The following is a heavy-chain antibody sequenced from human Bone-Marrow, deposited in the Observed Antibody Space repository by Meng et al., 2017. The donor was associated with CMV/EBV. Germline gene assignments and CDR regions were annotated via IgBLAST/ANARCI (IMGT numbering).Heavy chain of an antibody. V-gene: IGHV3-21*01. CDR2: ISSSSSYI. D-gene: IGHD2-8*02. J-gene: IGHJ3*02. CDR3: ARQVDMALGDERCPGAFDI. CDR1: GFTFSSYN. Sequence: GESLKISCAASGFTFSSYNMNWVRQAPGKGLEWVSSISSSSSYIYYADSVKGRFTISRDNAKNSLYLQMNSLRAEDTAVYYCARQVDMALGDERCPGAFDIWGQGTMVTVSS.